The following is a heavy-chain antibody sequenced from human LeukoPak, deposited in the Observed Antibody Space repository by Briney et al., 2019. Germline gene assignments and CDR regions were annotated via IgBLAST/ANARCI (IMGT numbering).Heavy chain of an antibody. V-gene: IGHV5-51*01. D-gene: IGHD1-26*01. J-gene: IGHJ1*01. CDR3: ARFSGSYSEYFQH. CDR1: GYSFTSYW. Sequence: KHGESLKISCKGSGYSFTSYWIGWVRQMPGKGLEWMGIIYPGDSDTRYSPSFQGQATISADKSISTAYLQWSSLKASDTAMYYCARFSGSYSEYFQHWGQGTLVTVSS. CDR2: IYPGDSDT.